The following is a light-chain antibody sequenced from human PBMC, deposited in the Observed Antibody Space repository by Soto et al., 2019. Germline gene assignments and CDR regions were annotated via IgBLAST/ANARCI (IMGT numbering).Light chain of an antibody. CDR3: SSYTSSSTLSYV. V-gene: IGLV2-14*01. CDR1: RSDVGGYNY. Sequence: QSVLTQPASVSGSPGQSITISCTGTRSDVGGYNYVSWYQQHPGKAPKLMIYDVSNRPSGVSNRVSGSKSGNTASLTISGLQAEDEADYYCSSYTSSSTLSYVFGTGT. J-gene: IGLJ1*01. CDR2: DVS.